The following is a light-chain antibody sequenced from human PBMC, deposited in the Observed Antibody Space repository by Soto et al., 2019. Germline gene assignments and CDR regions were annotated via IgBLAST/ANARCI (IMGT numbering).Light chain of an antibody. CDR2: AAS. CDR1: QSISNH. CDR3: QQSYSSPPT. Sequence: DIQMTQSPSSLSASLEDRAIITCRASQSISNHLNWYQQKPGKAPKLLIFAASSLQSGVPSRFSGSRSGPDLTLTISSLQPEDFATYYCQQSYSSPPTFGQGTKVDIK. V-gene: IGKV1-39*01. J-gene: IGKJ1*01.